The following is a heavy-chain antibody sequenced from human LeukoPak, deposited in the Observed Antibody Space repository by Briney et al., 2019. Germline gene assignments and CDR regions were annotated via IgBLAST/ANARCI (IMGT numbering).Heavy chain of an antibody. D-gene: IGHD6-19*01. CDR1: GGTFNSYA. CDR2: INPNSGGT. CDR3: ARDGVVEQWLVDY. Sequence: ASVKVTCKASGGTFNSYAINWVRQAPGQGLEWMGWINPNSGGTNYAQKFQGRVTMTRDTSISTAHMELSRLRPEDTAVYFCARDGVVEQWLVDYWGQGTLVTVSS. V-gene: IGHV1-2*02. J-gene: IGHJ4*02.